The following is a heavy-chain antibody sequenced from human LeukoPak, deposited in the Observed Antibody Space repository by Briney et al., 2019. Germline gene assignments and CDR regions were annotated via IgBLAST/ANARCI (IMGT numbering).Heavy chain of an antibody. CDR1: GGTFSSYA. D-gene: IGHD3-3*01. J-gene: IGHJ4*02. CDR3: ARGDTIFGYDY. V-gene: IGHV1-69*04. CDR2: IIPILGIA. Sequence: SVKVSCKASGGTFSSYAISWVRQAPGQGLEWMGRIIPILGIANYAQKFQGRVTITADKSTSTAYMELSSLRSEDTAVYYCARGDTIFGYDYWGQGTLVTVSS.